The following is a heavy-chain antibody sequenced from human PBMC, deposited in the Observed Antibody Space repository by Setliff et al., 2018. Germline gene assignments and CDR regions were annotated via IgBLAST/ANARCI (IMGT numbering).Heavy chain of an antibody. J-gene: IGHJ4*02. Sequence: PGGSLRLSCAVSGLTFSSYWLTWVRQAPGKGLEWVANINEDGSERYYVDSVKGRFTISRDNAKNSLDLQMNDLRAEDTALYYCARGGYSYGYWGQGTLVTVSS. CDR1: GLTFSSYW. D-gene: IGHD5-18*01. V-gene: IGHV3-7*04. CDR2: INEDGSER. CDR3: ARGGYSYGY.